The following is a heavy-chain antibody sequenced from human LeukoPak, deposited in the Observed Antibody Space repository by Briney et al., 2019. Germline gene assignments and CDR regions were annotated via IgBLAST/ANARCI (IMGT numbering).Heavy chain of an antibody. V-gene: IGHV3-23*01. CDR3: AKGLSYSKYYDFWSGSGTSDY. CDR1: GFTFSSYA. Sequence: GGSLRLSCAASGFTFSSYAMSWVRQAPGKGLEWASAISGSGGSTYYADSVKGRFTISRDNSKNTLYLQMNSLRAEDTAVYYCAKGLSYSKYYDFWSGSGTSDYWGQGTLVTVSS. CDR2: ISGSGGST. D-gene: IGHD3-3*01. J-gene: IGHJ4*02.